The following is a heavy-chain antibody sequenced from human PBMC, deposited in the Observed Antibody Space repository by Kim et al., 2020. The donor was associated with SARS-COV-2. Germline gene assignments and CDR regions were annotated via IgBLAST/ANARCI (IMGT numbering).Heavy chain of an antibody. V-gene: IGHV3-48*03. D-gene: IGHD6-13*01. CDR1: GLNFGGYA. CDR2: ISSRRCTI. Sequence: GGSLRLSCTTSGLNFGGYAMSWFRQAPGKGLEWVSFISSRRCTISYADSVKGRFTISRDNAKNSLYLQMNSLRAEDTAVYYCASAPYSCSYDYYGNDDWGQGTTVTVSS. J-gene: IGHJ6*02. CDR3: ASAPYSCSYDYYGNDD.